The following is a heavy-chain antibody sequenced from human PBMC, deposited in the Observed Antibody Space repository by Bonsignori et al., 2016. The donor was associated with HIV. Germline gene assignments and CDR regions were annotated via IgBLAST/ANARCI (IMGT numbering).Heavy chain of an antibody. CDR2: IHASGNT. Sequence: QVQLQESGPGLVKPSETLSLTCTVSGGSMSSYYWSWIRQPAGKGLEWIGRIHASGNTDYNPSLRSRLTMTVDTSKTQFSLKLNSMTAADTAVYYCAREGDEWPKYFYYMDVWGKGTMVTVSS. CDR1: GGSMSSYY. D-gene: IGHD2-8*01. CDR3: AREGDEWPKYFYYMDV. V-gene: IGHV4-4*07. J-gene: IGHJ6*03.